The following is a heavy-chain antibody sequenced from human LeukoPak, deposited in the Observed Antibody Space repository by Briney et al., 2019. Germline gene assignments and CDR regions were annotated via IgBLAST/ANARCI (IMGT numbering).Heavy chain of an antibody. CDR2: FIYGGNT. CDR3: ARDRGNGYNYVLHY. V-gene: IGHV4-39*07. J-gene: IGHJ4*02. CDR1: GASISSRSSF. D-gene: IGHD5-24*01. Sequence: SETLSLTCTVSGASISSRSSFWAWIRQPPGKGLEWIGRFIYGGNTYYTPSLKSRVTISVDTSKNQFSLKLNSVTVADTAVYFCARDRGNGYNYVLHYWGQGTLVTVSP.